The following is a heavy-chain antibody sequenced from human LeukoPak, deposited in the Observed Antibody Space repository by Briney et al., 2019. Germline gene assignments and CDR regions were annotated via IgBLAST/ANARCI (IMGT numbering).Heavy chain of an antibody. CDR2: IPHDRNNI. V-gene: IGHV3-30*02. Sequence: PGGSLRVSCLASGFPFSSFGMHWVRQAPGKWLEWVAFIPHDRNNIHYADSVSGRFTISRDNSANTVYLQMNSLRTEDTAVYYCAKKREYCTSAGCYSGLLDFWGQGTLVTVSS. CDR1: GFPFSSFG. J-gene: IGHJ4*02. CDR3: AKKREYCTSAGCYSGLLDF. D-gene: IGHD2-15*01.